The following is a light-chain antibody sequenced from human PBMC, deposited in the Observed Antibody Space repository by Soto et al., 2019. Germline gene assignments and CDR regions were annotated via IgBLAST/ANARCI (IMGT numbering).Light chain of an antibody. CDR3: SAFAGNYLYV. J-gene: IGLJ1*01. CDR1: SSNIGSNT. V-gene: IGLV1-44*01. CDR2: SNN. Sequence: QSVLTQPPSASGTPGRRVTISCSGSSSNIGSNTVNWYQQLPGTAPKLLIYSNNPRPSGVPDRFSGSKSGTSASLAISGLQSDDEADYYCSAFAGNYLYVFGPGTNVTVL.